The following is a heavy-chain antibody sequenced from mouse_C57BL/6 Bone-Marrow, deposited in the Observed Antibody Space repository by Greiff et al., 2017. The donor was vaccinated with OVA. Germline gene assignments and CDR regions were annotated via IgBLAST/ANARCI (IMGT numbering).Heavy chain of an antibody. CDR1: GYTFTDYE. J-gene: IGHJ4*01. D-gene: IGHD2-2*01. CDR2: IDPETGGT. CDR3: TRRTPMVTGAMDY. Sequence: LVESGAELVRPGASVTLSCKASGYTFTDYEMHWVKQTPVHGLEWIGAIDPETGGTAYNQKFKGKAILTADKSSSTAYMELRSLTSEDSAVYYCTRRTPMVTGAMDYWGQGTSVTVSS. V-gene: IGHV1-15*01.